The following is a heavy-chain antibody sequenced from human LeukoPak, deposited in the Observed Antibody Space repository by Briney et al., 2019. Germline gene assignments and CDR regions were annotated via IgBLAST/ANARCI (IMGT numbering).Heavy chain of an antibody. CDR2: IRYDGSNK. J-gene: IGHJ4*02. V-gene: IGHV3-30*02. CDR1: GFTFSSYG. CDR3: AKDLRVKKLELDY. Sequence: PGGSLRHSCAASGFTFSSYGMHWVRQAPGKGLEGVAFIRYDGSNKYYADSVKGRLTISRDNSKNTLYLQTNSLRAEDTAVYYCAKDLRVKKLELDYWGQGTLVTVSS. D-gene: IGHD1-1*01.